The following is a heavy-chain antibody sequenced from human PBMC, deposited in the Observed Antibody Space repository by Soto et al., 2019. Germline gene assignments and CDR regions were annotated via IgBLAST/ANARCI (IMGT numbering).Heavy chain of an antibody. V-gene: IGHV2-26*01. Sequence: SGPTLVNPTETLTLTRTVSGFSLSNARMGVSWIRQPPGKALEWLAHIFSNDEKSYSTSLKSRLTISKDTSKSQVVLTMTNMDPVDTATYYFARILYAGNSGGAFDIWGQGTMVTVSS. J-gene: IGHJ3*02. CDR2: IFSNDEK. CDR1: GFSLSNARMG. CDR3: ARILYAGNSGGAFDI. D-gene: IGHD6-13*01.